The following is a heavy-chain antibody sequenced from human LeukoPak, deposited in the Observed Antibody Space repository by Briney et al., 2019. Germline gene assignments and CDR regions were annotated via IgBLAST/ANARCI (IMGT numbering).Heavy chain of an antibody. CDR3: TRDLPYSSSWESIDY. Sequence: ASVKVSCKASGYTFTSYGINWVRQAPGQGPEWMGWISAYDGNTKYAQSLQGRVTVTTDTSTSTAYMELRSLRSDDTAVYYCTRDLPYSSSWESIDYWGQGTLVTVSS. D-gene: IGHD6-13*01. CDR1: GYTFTSYG. CDR2: ISAYDGNT. J-gene: IGHJ4*02. V-gene: IGHV1-18*01.